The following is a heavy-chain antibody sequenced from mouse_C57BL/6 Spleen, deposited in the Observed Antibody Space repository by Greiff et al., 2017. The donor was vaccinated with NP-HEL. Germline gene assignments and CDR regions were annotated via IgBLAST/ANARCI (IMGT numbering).Heavy chain of an antibody. J-gene: IGHJ4*01. V-gene: IGHV5-4*01. CDR2: ISDGGSYT. Sequence: DVMLVESGGGLVKPGGSLKLSCAASGFTFSSYAMSWVRQTPEKRLEWVATISDGGSYTYYPDNVKGRFTISRDNAKNNLYLQMSHLKSEDTAMYYCARESNYVRDYAMDYWGQGTSVTVSS. CDR3: ARESNYVRDYAMDY. D-gene: IGHD2-5*01. CDR1: GFTFSSYA.